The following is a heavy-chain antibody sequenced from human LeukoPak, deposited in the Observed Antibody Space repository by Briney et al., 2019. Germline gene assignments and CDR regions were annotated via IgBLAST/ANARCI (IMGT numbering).Heavy chain of an antibody. D-gene: IGHD2-21*01. CDR3: ARHIEAATALHY. J-gene: IGHJ4*02. CDR1: GFTFSDYY. Sequence: GGSLRLSCAASGFTFSDYYMSWIRQAPGKGLEWISYITSSGSTIYYTDSVKGRFTVSRDNAKNSLYLQMNSLRAEDTAVYFCARHIEAATALHYWGQGTLVTVST. CDR2: ITSSGSTI. V-gene: IGHV3-11*01.